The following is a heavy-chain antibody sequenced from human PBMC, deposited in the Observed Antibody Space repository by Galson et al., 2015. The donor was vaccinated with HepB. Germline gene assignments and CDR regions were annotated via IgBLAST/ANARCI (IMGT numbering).Heavy chain of an antibody. V-gene: IGHV4-31*03. CDR2: IYYSGST. CDR3: ARVGGGSYSGNWFDP. D-gene: IGHD1-26*01. Sequence: TLSLTCTVSGGSISSGGYYWSWIRQHPGKGLEWIGYIYYSGSTYYNPSLKSRVTISVDTSKNQFSLKLSSVTAADTAVYYCARVGGGSYSGNWFDPWGQGTLVTVSS. J-gene: IGHJ5*02. CDR1: GGSISSGGYY.